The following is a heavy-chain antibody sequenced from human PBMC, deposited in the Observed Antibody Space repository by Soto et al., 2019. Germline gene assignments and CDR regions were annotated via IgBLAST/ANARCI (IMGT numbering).Heavy chain of an antibody. V-gene: IGHV5-10-1*01. Sequence: GESLKIPCQGSGYSFTSYWISWVRQMPGKGLEWMGRIDPSDSYTNYSRSFQGHVTISAAKSISTAYLQCSSLKASDTAMYYCARPGVAVADDDYYGMDVWGQGTTVTVYS. CDR3: ARPGVAVADDDYYGMDV. J-gene: IGHJ6*02. CDR1: GYSFTSYW. CDR2: IDPSDSYT. D-gene: IGHD6-19*01.